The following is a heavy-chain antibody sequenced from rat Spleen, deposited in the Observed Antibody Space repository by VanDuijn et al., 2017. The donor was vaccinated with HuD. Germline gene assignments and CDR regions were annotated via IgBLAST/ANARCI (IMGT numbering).Heavy chain of an antibody. CDR2: ISYDGNDT. V-gene: IGHV5-7*01. CDR3: ATGPRILRLDWFAY. D-gene: IGHD1-6*01. Sequence: EVQLVESGGGLVQPGRSLKLSCAASGFTFSDYYMAWVRQAPTKGLEWVATISYDGNDTYYRDSVKGRFTVSRDNAKNTLYLQMDSLRSEDTATYYCATGPRILRLDWFAYWGQGTLVTVSS. J-gene: IGHJ3*01. CDR1: GFTFSDYY.